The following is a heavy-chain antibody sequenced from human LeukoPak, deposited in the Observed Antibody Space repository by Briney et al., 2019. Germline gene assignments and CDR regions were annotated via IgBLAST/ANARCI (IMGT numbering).Heavy chain of an antibody. CDR1: GGPISSSNW. V-gene: IGHV4-4*02. CDR2: IYHSGST. CDR3: ARGLDSSSWYWRASYFDY. D-gene: IGHD6-13*01. Sequence: SETLSLTCAVSGGPISSSNWWSWVRQPPGKGLEWIGEIYHSGSTNYNPSLKSRVTISVDKSKNQFSLKLSSVTAADTAVYYCARGLDSSSWYWRASYFDYWGQGTLVTVSS. J-gene: IGHJ4*02.